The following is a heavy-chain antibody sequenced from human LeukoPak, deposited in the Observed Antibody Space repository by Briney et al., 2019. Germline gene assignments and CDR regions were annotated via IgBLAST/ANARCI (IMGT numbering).Heavy chain of an antibody. Sequence: SQTLSLTCTVSGASISSAENHWSWIRQPPGKGLEWIGYISYIAGTSYNPSLKSRVTISLATSNNQFSLELSSVTAADTAVYFCVRVRTGTSCYDYWGQGTLVTVSS. CDR1: GASISSAENH. V-gene: IGHV4-30-4*08. D-gene: IGHD2-2*01. CDR2: ISYIAGT. J-gene: IGHJ4*02. CDR3: VRVRTGTSCYDY.